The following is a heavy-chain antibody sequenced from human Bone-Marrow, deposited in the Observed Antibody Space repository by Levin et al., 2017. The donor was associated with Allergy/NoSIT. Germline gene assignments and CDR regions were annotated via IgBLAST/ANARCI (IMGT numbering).Heavy chain of an antibody. CDR1: GYYFSSYW. Sequence: KVSCKGSGYYFSSYWITWVRQMPGKGLEWMGRIDPSDSYTNYSPSFEGRVTISADKSISTAYLQWSSLKASDTAMYYCARHMATDYYGMDVWGQGTMVTVSS. D-gene: IGHD5-24*01. CDR3: ARHMATDYYGMDV. CDR2: IDPSDSYT. V-gene: IGHV5-10-1*01. J-gene: IGHJ6*02.